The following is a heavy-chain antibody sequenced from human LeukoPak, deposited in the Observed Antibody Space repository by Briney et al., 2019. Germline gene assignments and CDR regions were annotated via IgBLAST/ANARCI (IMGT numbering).Heavy chain of an antibody. CDR3: ARVGGSNYYYYGMDV. CDR1: GGSVSNSLYY. CDR2: IYYSGST. Sequence: SETLSLTCTVSGGSVSNSLYYWSWIRQPPGKGLEWIGYIYYSGSTSYNPSLKSRVTISIDTSKSQFSLKLSSVTAADTAVYYCARVGGSNYYYYGMDVWGQGTTVTVSS. V-gene: IGHV4-61*01. J-gene: IGHJ6*02. D-gene: IGHD3-10*01.